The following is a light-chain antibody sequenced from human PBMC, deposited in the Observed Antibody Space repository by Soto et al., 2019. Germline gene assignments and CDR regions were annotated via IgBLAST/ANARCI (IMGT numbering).Light chain of an antibody. V-gene: IGLV1-47*02. CDR1: RSNIGRDY. CDR2: TNN. Sequence: QSVLTQPPSASGTPGQRVTISCSGSRSNIGRDYVYWYQQLPGTAPKLLIYTNNQRPSGVPDRFSGSKSGTSASLAISGLRSEDEADYYCAAWDDSVSGWVFGGGTKLTVL. J-gene: IGLJ3*02. CDR3: AAWDDSVSGWV.